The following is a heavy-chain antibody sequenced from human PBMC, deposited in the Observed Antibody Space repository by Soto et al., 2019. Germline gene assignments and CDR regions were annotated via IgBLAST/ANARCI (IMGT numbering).Heavy chain of an antibody. J-gene: IGHJ4*02. D-gene: IGHD6-19*01. V-gene: IGHV4-59*01. CDR2: ISYTGST. CDR3: ARQGQWPLGLDY. Sequence: QVQLQESGPGLVKPSETLSLTCTVSGGSISSSYWSWIRQPPGKGLEWIGYISYTGSTNYNPSLKSRVSISVDTSRNQFSLKLNSVTAADTAVYYCARQGQWPLGLDYWGQGTLVTVFS. CDR1: GGSISSSY.